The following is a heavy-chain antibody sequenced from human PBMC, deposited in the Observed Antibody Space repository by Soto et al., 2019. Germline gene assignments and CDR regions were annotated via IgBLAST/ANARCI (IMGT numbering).Heavy chain of an antibody. Sequence: QVQLVESGGGVVQPGRSLRLSCAASGFTFSSYAMHWVRQAPGKGLEWVAVISYDGSNKYYADSVKGRFTISRDNSKNTLYLQMNSLRAEDTAVYYCARSKYYYDYYGMDVWGQGTTVTVSS. J-gene: IGHJ6*02. CDR3: ARSKYYYDYYGMDV. CDR1: GFTFSSYA. D-gene: IGHD4-4*01. CDR2: ISYDGSNK. V-gene: IGHV3-30-3*01.